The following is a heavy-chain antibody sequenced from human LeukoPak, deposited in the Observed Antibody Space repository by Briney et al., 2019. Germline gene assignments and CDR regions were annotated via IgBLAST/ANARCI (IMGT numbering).Heavy chain of an antibody. D-gene: IGHD6-19*01. CDR2: IYSGGST. J-gene: IGHJ6*02. CDR3: ASASPGIAVAGIDYYYYGMDV. CDR1: GFTVSSNY. Sequence: GGSLRLSCAASGFTVSSNYMSWVRQAPGKGLEWVSVIYSGGSTYYADSVKGRFTISRDNSKNTLYLQMNSLRAEDTAVYCCASASPGIAVAGIDYYYYGMDVWGQGTTVTVSS. V-gene: IGHV3-53*01.